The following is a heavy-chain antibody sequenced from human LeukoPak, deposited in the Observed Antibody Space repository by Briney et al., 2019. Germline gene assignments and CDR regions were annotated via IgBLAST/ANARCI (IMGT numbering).Heavy chain of an antibody. CDR3: ARGSYYGDAFDI. D-gene: IGHD1-26*01. V-gene: IGHV1-3*01. J-gene: IGHJ3*02. CDR1: GYTFTSYA. Sequence: RASVKVSCKASGYTFTSYAMHWVRQAPGQRLEWMGWINAGNGNTKYSQKFQGRVTITRDTSASTAYMELSSLRSEDTAVYYCARGSYYGDAFDIWGQGTMVTVSS. CDR2: INAGNGNT.